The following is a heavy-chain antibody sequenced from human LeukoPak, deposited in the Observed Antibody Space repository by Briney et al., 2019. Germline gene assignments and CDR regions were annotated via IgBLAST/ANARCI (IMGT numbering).Heavy chain of an antibody. CDR2: ISSSSKTI. V-gene: IGHV3-48*01. J-gene: IGHJ4*02. D-gene: IGHD4-17*01. CDR3: ARLPTETTMGY. CDR1: GFTFSSYS. Sequence: GGSLRLSCAASGFTFSSYSMNWVRQAPGKGLEWISYISSSSKTIYYADSVKGRFTISRDNAKNSLYLQMNSLRAEDTAVYYCARLPTETTMGYWGQGTLVTVSS.